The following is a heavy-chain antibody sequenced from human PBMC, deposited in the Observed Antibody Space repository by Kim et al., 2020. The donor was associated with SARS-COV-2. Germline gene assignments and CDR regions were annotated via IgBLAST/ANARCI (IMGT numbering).Heavy chain of an antibody. V-gene: IGHV4-59*08. D-gene: IGHD3-22*01. CDR3: ARFLLGSQAFDI. Sequence: SETLSLTCTVSGGSISSYYWSWIRQPPGKGLEWIGYIYYSGSTNYNPSLKSRVTISVDTSKNQFSLKLSSVTAADTAVYYCARFLLGSQAFDIWGQGTMVTVSS. CDR1: GGSISSYY. CDR2: IYYSGST. J-gene: IGHJ3*02.